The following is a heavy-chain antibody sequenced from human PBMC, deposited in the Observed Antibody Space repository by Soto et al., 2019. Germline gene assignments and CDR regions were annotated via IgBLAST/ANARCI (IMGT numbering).Heavy chain of an antibody. CDR1: GDSVSSNSAA. D-gene: IGHD3-22*01. CDR2: TYYRSKWYN. Sequence: SQTLSLTCDISGDSVSSNSAAWNWIRQSPSRGLEWLGRTYYRSKWYNDYAVSVKSRITINPDTSKNQFSLQLNSVTPEDTAAYYCARCDDSSGYSNWFDPWGQRSLVTVS. J-gene: IGHJ5*02. CDR3: ARCDDSSGYSNWFDP. V-gene: IGHV6-1*01.